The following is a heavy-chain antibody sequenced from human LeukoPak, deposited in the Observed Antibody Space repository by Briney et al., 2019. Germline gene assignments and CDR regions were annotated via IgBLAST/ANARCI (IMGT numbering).Heavy chain of an antibody. V-gene: IGHV3-74*01. Sequence: TGGSLRLSCAASGFTFSSYWMHWVRQAPGKGLVWVSRINSDGSSTSYADSVKGRFTISRDNAKNSLYLQMNSLRAEDTAVYYCARDLNLGTYYYDSSGYHPGYFQHWGQGTLVTVSS. J-gene: IGHJ1*01. CDR1: GFTFSSYW. CDR3: ARDLNLGTYYYDSSGYHPGYFQH. CDR2: INSDGSST. D-gene: IGHD3-22*01.